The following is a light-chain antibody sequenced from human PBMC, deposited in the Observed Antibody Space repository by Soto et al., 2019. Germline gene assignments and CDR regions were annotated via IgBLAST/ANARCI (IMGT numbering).Light chain of an antibody. V-gene: IGKV3-11*01. Sequence: EIVLTQSPGTRAFSPLERAAVSCSASESISTYLGWYQQKPGQAPRPPIYDASNRATGIPARFSRSGSGTEFTLTISSLEPEDSAVYFCQQRSSGVTFGQGTRLEIK. CDR1: ESISTY. J-gene: IGKJ5*01. CDR3: QQRSSGVT. CDR2: DAS.